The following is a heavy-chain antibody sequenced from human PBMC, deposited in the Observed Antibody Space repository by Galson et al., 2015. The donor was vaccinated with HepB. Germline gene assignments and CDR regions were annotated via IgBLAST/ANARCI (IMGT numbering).Heavy chain of an antibody. D-gene: IGHD6-13*01. V-gene: IGHV4-61*01. Sequence: ETLSLTCTVSGGSVSSGSYYWSWIRQPPGKGLEWIGYIYYSGSTNYNPSLKSRVTISVDTSKNQFSLKLSSVTAADTAVYYCARASYSTDGFDYWGQGTLVTVSS. CDR3: ARASYSTDGFDY. CDR2: IYYSGST. J-gene: IGHJ4*02. CDR1: GGSVSSGSYY.